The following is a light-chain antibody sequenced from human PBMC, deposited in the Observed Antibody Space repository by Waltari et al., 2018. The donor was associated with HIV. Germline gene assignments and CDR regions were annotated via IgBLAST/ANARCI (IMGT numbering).Light chain of an antibody. J-gene: IGKJ2*01. CDR1: QSVLYSSNNKNY. CDR3: QQYYSTPRT. Sequence: DIVMTQSPDSLAVSLGERTTTHCNSSQSVLYSSNNKNYLAWYQQKPGQPPKLLIYWASTRESGVPDRFSGSGSGTDFTLTISSLQAEDVAVYYCQQYYSTPRTFGQGTKLEIK. V-gene: IGKV4-1*01. CDR2: WAS.